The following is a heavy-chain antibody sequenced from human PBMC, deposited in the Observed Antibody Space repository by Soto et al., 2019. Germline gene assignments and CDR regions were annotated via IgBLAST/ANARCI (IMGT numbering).Heavy chain of an antibody. V-gene: IGHV3-15*01. CDR2: IKSKTDGGTT. J-gene: IGHJ4*02. CDR3: TTGRHEAGVHDY. CDR1: GFTFSNAW. D-gene: IGHD3-10*01. Sequence: GGSLRLSCAASGFTFSNAWMSWVRQAPGKGLEWVGRIKSKTDGGTTDYAAPVKGRFTISRDDSKNTLYLQINSLKTEDTAVYYCTTGRHEAGVHDYWGQGTLVTVSS.